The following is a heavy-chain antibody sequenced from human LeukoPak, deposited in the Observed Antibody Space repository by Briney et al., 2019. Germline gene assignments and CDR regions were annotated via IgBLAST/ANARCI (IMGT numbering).Heavy chain of an antibody. J-gene: IGHJ1*01. D-gene: IGHD4-23*01. CDR1: GFTFSSYA. CDR2: ISGSGGST. CDR3: AKDRGVTSPQYFQH. Sequence: PGGSLRLSCAASGFTFSSYAMSWVRQAPGKGLEWVSAISGSGGSTYYADSVKGRFTISRDNPKNTLYLQMNNLRAEDTAVYYCAKDRGVTSPQYFQHWGQGTLVTVSS. V-gene: IGHV3-23*01.